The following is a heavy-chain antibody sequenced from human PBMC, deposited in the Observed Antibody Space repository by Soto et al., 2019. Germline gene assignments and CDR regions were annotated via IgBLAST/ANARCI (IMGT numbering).Heavy chain of an antibody. CDR1: GFTFSSYS. Sequence: PGGSLRLSCAASGFTFSSYSMNWVRQAPGKGLEWVSYISSSSSTIYYADSVKGRFTISRDNAKNSLYLQMNSLRAEDTAVYYCARDLVFAYYDILTGLNWFDPWGQGTLVTVSS. V-gene: IGHV3-48*01. D-gene: IGHD3-9*01. J-gene: IGHJ5*02. CDR3: ARDLVFAYYDILTGLNWFDP. CDR2: ISSSSSTI.